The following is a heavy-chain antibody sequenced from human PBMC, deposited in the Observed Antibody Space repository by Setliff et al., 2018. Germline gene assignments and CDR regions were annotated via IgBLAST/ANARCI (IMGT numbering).Heavy chain of an antibody. CDR2: LYDDGSK. CDR3: SRDVYDFRIGQADP. J-gene: IGHJ5*02. CDR1: GFTVSAND. V-gene: IGHV3-53*01. D-gene: IGHD3-3*01. Sequence: GGSLRLSCAASGFTVSANDMSWVRQAPGKGLEWIALLYDDGSKFYADSVKGRFTISRDSSKNMLYLQMDSLRPEDSAVYYCSRDVYDFRIGQADPWGQGTLVTVSS.